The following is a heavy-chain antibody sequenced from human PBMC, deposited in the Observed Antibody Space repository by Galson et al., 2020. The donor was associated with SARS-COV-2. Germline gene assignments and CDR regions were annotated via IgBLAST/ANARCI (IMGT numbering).Heavy chain of an antibody. V-gene: IGHV4-39*07. Sequence: SETLSLTCTVSGGSISSSSYYWGWIRQPPGKGLEWLGSINYSGRTYYHPSLKSRVTISVDPSKNQFSLKLSSVTAADTAVYYCAREPALYDFWSGYYTPNYYYGMDVWGQGTTVTVSS. D-gene: IGHD3-3*01. CDR1: GGSISSSSYY. CDR3: AREPALYDFWSGYYTPNYYYGMDV. J-gene: IGHJ6*02. CDR2: INYSGRT.